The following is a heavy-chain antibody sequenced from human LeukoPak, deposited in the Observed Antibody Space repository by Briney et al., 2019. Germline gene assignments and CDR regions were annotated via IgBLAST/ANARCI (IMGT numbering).Heavy chain of an antibody. V-gene: IGHV6-1*01. D-gene: IGHD4-17*01. CDR3: ARDVNGAFTRSWFDP. J-gene: IGHJ5*02. CDR2: AYYRSKWYH. Sequence: SQTLSLTCAISGDSVSSNNAAWVWIRQSPSRGLEWLGRAYYRSKWYHDYAVSVKSRISFNPDTSKNQFFLQLNSVTPEDTAVYYCARDVNGAFTRSWFDPWGQGTRVTVS. CDR1: GDSVSSNNAA.